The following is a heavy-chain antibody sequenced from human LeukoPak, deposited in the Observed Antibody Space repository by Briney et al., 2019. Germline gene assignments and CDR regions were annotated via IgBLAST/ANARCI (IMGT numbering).Heavy chain of an antibody. CDR2: IYYSGST. CDR1: GGSISGSY. CDR3: ARDPVDQPYWFFDL. V-gene: IGHV4-59*01. D-gene: IGHD2-2*01. Sequence: SETLSLTCTVSGGSISGSYWNWIRQSPGKGLEWIGYIYYSGSTNYNPSLKSRVTISVDTSKNQFSLKLSSVTAADTAVYYCARDPVDQPYWFFDLWGRGTLVTVSS. J-gene: IGHJ2*01.